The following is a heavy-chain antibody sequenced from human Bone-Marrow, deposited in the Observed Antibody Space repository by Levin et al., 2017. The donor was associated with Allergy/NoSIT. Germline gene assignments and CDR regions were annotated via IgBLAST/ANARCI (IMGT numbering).Heavy chain of an antibody. CDR3: SRDWRVAAAGTSLDY. D-gene: IGHD6-13*01. CDR2: ISPYNGNT. J-gene: IGHJ4*02. V-gene: IGHV1-18*01. Sequence: ASVKVSCKTSGYTFTSFGISWVRQAPGHGLEWMGWISPYNGNTVYAQKVQGRVTMTTDTSPNTAYMEVRSLKSDDTAVYYCSRDWRVAAAGTSLDYWGQGTLVTVSS. CDR1: GYTFTSFG.